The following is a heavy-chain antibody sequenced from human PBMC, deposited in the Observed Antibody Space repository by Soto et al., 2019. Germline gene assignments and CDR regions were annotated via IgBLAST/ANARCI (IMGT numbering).Heavy chain of an antibody. V-gene: IGHV3-30-3*01. CDR3: TAVWEIRGDSDY. J-gene: IGHJ4*02. Sequence: QVQLVESGGGVVQPGRSLRLSCEASGFSFRSYVMYWVRQAPGKGREWVAAISYDGSSKYYADSVEVRFTISRDNSKNTLYLQMNSLRAGDTALYSCTAVWEIRGDSDYWGQGTLVSVSA. D-gene: IGHD1-26*01. CDR2: ISYDGSSK. CDR1: GFSFRSYV.